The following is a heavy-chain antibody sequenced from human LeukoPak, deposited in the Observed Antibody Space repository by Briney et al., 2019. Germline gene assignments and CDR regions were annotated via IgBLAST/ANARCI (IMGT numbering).Heavy chain of an antibody. CDR2: INHSGST. J-gene: IGHJ4*02. V-gene: IGHV4-34*01. D-gene: IGHD3-3*01. CDR1: GGSISSYY. Sequence: PSETLSLTCTVSGGSISSYYWSWIRQPPWKGLEWIGEINHSGSTNYNPSLKSRVTISVDTSKNQFSLKLSSVTAADTAVYYCARERGRFFYFDYWGQGTLVTVSS. CDR3: ARERGRFFYFDY.